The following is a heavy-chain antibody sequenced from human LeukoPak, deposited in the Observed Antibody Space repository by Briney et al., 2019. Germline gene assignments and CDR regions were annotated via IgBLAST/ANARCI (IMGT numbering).Heavy chain of an antibody. CDR3: ARGLVLRRPQRGAFGY. J-gene: IGHJ4*02. V-gene: IGHV1-8*01. CDR2: MNPNSGNT. Sequence: ASVKVSCKASGYTFTSYDINWVRQATGQGLEWMGWMNPNSGNTGYAQKFQGRVTMTRNTSISTAYMELSSLRSEDTAVYYCARGLVLRRPQRGAFGYWGQGTLVTVSS. CDR1: GYTFTSYD. D-gene: IGHD6-25*01.